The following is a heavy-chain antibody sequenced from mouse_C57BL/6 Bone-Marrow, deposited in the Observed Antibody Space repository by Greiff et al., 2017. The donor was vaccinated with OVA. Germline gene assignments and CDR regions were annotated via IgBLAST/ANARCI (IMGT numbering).Heavy chain of an antibody. V-gene: IGHV1-4*01. J-gene: IGHJ3*01. CDR2: INPSSGYT. CDR1: GYTFTSYT. CDR3: ASVYDYDGGFAY. D-gene: IGHD2-4*01. Sequence: QVQLQQSGADLARPGASVKMSCKASGYTFTSYTMHWVKQRPGQGLEWIGYINPSSGYTKYNQKFKDKATLTADKSSSTAYMQLSSLTSEDSAVYYCASVYDYDGGFAYWGQGTLVTVSA.